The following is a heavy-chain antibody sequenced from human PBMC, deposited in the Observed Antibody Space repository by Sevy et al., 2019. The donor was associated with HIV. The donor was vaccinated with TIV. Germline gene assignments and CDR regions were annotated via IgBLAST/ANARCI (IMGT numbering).Heavy chain of an antibody. CDR1: GDTLTNNY. CDR3: VRADPAQHFDS. CDR2: IDPSGGNT. Sequence: ASVKVSCKAPGDTLTNNYMHWVRQAPGQGLEWMGIIDPSGGNTSYAQKFQGRVTMTRDTSTSTLYMELSSLRSEDTAVYYCVRADPAQHFDSWGQGTLVTVSS. V-gene: IGHV1-46*01. J-gene: IGHJ4*02.